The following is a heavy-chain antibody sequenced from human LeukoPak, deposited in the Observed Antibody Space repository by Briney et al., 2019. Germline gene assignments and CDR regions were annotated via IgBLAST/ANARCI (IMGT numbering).Heavy chain of an antibody. D-gene: IGHD6-19*01. Sequence: ASVKISCKASGYIFTSRGITWVRQAPGQGLEWMGWISAYNGNTNYAQNVQGRVTVTRDTSTSTAYMELRSLRSDDTAVYFCARDLPGAAVEGTTRGMDVWGQGTTVTVSS. J-gene: IGHJ6*02. CDR2: ISAYNGNT. CDR1: GYIFTSRG. CDR3: ARDLPGAAVEGTTRGMDV. V-gene: IGHV1-18*01.